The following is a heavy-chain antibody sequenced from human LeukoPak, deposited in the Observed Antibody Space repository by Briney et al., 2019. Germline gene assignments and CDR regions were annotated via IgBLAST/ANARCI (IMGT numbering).Heavy chain of an antibody. Sequence: SVKVSCKASGGTFSSYAISWVRQAPGQGLEWMERIIPIFGIANYAQKFQGRVTITADKSTSTAYMELSSLRSEDTAVYYCARGNYYESSGTFDYWGQGTLVTVSS. D-gene: IGHD3-22*01. V-gene: IGHV1-69*04. CDR1: GGTFSSYA. CDR2: IIPIFGIA. CDR3: ARGNYYESSGTFDY. J-gene: IGHJ4*02.